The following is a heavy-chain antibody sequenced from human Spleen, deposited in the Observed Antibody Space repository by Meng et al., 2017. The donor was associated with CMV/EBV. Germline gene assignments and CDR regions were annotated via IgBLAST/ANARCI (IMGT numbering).Heavy chain of an antibody. J-gene: IGHJ3*02. V-gene: IGHV4-59*01. D-gene: IGHD2-8*01. CDR2: TYYSGTT. CDR3: AKGYCINCVCYYDGFDI. CDR1: GDSISNYY. Sequence: LETLSLTCSVSGDSISNYYLTWIRQAPGKGLEWIGYTYYSGTTRSNPSLKSRVAMSVDTSKKQFSLKLTSVTAADTAVYYCAKGYCINCVCYYDGFDIWGQGTMVTVSS.